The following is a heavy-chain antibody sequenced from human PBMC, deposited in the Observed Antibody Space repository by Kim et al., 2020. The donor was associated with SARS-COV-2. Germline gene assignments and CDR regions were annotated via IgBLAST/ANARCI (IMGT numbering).Heavy chain of an antibody. Sequence: ASVKVSCKASGYTFTGYYMHWVRQAPGQGLEWMGWINPNSGGTNYAQKFQGRVTMTRDTSISTAYMELSRLRSDDTAVYYCARVSGTTRWWFDPWGQGTLVTVSS. CDR1: GYTFTGYY. CDR3: ARVSGTTRWWFDP. D-gene: IGHD3-10*01. J-gene: IGHJ5*02. V-gene: IGHV1-2*02. CDR2: INPNSGGT.